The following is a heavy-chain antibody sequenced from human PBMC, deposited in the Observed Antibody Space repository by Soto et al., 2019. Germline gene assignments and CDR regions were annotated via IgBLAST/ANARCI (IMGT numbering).Heavy chain of an antibody. CDR3: AFHSYGYAFDI. V-gene: IGHV3-7*03. CDR2: IKQDGSEK. Sequence: GGSLRLSCAASGFTFSSYWMSWVSQAQGKGLEWGANIKQDGSEKYYVVSVKGRFTISKDNAKNSLYLQMNSLRSEDSAVYYCAFHSYGYAFDIWGQGTMVTVSS. D-gene: IGHD5-18*01. CDR1: GFTFSSYW. J-gene: IGHJ3*02.